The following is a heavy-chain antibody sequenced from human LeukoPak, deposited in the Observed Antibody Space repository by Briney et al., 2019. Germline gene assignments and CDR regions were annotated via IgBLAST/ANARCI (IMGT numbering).Heavy chain of an antibody. CDR3: TIGGGDYNPFDS. CDR1: GFTFSNYA. J-gene: IGHJ4*02. D-gene: IGHD4-17*01. V-gene: IGHV3-23*01. Sequence: GGSLRLSCAASGFTFSNYAMSWVRQVPGQGLEWVSTISSSGGSAWYIDSVKGRFTISRDNSKNTLYLQMNSLRAEDTAIYYCTIGGGDYNPFDSWGQETLVIVSS. CDR2: ISSSGGSA.